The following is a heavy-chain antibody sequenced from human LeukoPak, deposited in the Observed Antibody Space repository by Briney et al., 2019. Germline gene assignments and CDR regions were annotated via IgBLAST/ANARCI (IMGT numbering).Heavy chain of an antibody. Sequence: GGSLRLSCAASGFTVNSNYMTWVRQAPGKGLEWVSVIYSDGAPYYADSVKGRFTISRDISKNTLYLQMNSLRPEDTAVYYCAREEGSDWGQGTLVTVSS. CDR3: AREEGSD. CDR1: GFTVNSNY. D-gene: IGHD2-15*01. CDR2: IYSDGAP. J-gene: IGHJ4*02. V-gene: IGHV3-66*01.